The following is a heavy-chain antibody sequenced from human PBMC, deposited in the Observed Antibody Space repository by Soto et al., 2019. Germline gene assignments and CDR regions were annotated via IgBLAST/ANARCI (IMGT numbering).Heavy chain of an antibody. CDR3: ARDVRGYSLVSYYYYGMDV. Sequence: PGGSLRLSCAASGFTFSSYSMNWVRQAPGKGLDWVSSISSSSSYIYYADSVKGRFTISRDNAKNSLYLQMNSLRAEDTAVYYCARDVRGYSLVSYYYYGMDVWGQGTTVTVSS. V-gene: IGHV3-21*01. CDR1: GFTFSSYS. D-gene: IGHD5-18*01. CDR2: ISSSSSYI. J-gene: IGHJ6*02.